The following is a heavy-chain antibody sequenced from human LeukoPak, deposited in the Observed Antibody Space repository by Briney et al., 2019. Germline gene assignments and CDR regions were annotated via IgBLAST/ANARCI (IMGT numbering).Heavy chain of an antibody. CDR3: ARHPRATVTMGPYFDY. CDR1: GYTFTSYG. Sequence: SVKVSCKASGYTFTSYGISWVRQAPGQGLEWMGRIIPIFGTTNYAQKFQGRVTITTDESTSTAYMELSSLRSEDTAVYYCARHPRATVTMGPYFDYWGQGTLVTVSS. D-gene: IGHD4-17*01. J-gene: IGHJ4*02. V-gene: IGHV1-69*05. CDR2: IIPIFGTT.